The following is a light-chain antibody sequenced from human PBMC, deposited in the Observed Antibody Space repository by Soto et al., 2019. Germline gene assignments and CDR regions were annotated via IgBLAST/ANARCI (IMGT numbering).Light chain of an antibody. CDR2: AAS. Sequence: DIQMTQSPSSLSASVGDRVTITCRASETISTHLNWYQQKPGKAPKLLIYAASSLQSGVSSRFSGSGYGADFTLTISRLQPEDFATYYCQQCYTTPLTFGGGTKVEI. V-gene: IGKV1-39*01. CDR3: QQCYTTPLT. CDR1: ETISTH. J-gene: IGKJ4*01.